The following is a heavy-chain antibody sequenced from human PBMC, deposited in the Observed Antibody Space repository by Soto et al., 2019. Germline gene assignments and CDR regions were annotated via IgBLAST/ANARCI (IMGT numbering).Heavy chain of an antibody. D-gene: IGHD4-17*01. CDR2: ISAYNGNT. V-gene: IGHV1-18*01. CDR1: GYTXXXXX. Sequence: VXXSCXASGYTXXXXXXXXVRQAPGQGLEWMGWISAYNGNTNYAQKLQGRVTMTTDTSTSTAYMELRSLRSDDTAVYYCARDTVTPDYWGQGTLVTVSS. J-gene: IGHJ4*02. CDR3: ARDTVTPDY.